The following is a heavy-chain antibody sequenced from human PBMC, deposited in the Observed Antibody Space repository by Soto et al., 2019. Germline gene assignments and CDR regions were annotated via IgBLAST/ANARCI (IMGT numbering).Heavy chain of an antibody. Sequence: GASVKVSCKASGYTFTDYYMHWVRQAPGQGLEWMGWISAYNGNTNYAQKLQGRVTMTTDTSTSTAYMELRSLRSDDTTVYYCSRDRIYYSDYSGQGTLVTVSS. CDR1: GYTFTDYY. CDR2: ISAYNGNT. CDR3: SRDRIYYSDY. J-gene: IGHJ4*02. V-gene: IGHV1-18*04. D-gene: IGHD3-10*01.